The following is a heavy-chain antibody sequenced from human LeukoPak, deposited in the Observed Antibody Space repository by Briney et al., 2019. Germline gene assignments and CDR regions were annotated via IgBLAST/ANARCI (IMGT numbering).Heavy chain of an antibody. CDR2: INHNSGGT. J-gene: IGHJ4*02. CDR1: GYTFTDYY. V-gene: IGHV1-2*06. D-gene: IGHD4-11*01. Sequence: GASVKVSCKASGYTFTDYYMQWVRQAPGQGLEWMGRINHNSGGTNYAQKFQGRVTMTRDTAINTAYMELSRLRPDDTAKYYCAIGTPTVSTFDFWGQGTLITVSS. CDR3: AIGTPTVSTFDF.